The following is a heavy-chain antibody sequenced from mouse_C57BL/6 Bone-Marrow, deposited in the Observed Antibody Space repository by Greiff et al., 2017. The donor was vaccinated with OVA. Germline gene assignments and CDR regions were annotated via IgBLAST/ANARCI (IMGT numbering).Heavy chain of an antibody. CDR3: ARHEGDYYGSSYPAWFAY. Sequence: VQLVESGAELVKPGASVKLSCKASGYTFTEYTIHWVKQRSGQGLEWIGWFYPGSGSIKYNEKFKDKATLTADKSSSTVYMELSRLTSEDSAVYFCARHEGDYYGSSYPAWFAYWGQGTLVTVSA. J-gene: IGHJ3*01. V-gene: IGHV1-62-2*01. CDR1: GYTFTEYT. CDR2: FYPGSGSI. D-gene: IGHD1-1*01.